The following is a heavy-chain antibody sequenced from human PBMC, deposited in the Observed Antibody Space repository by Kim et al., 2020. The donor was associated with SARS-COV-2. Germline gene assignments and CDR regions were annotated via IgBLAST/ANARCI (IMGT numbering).Heavy chain of an antibody. D-gene: IGHD3-22*01. CDR2: IYYSGST. V-gene: IGHV4-31*03. J-gene: IGHJ4*02. CDR1: GGSISSGGYY. Sequence: SETLSLTCTVSGGSISSGGYYWSWIRQHPGKGLEWIGYIYYSGSTYYNPSLKIRVTISVDTSKNQFSLKLSSVTAADTAVYYCARGRSGSTDYWGQGTLVTVSS. CDR3: ARGRSGSTDY.